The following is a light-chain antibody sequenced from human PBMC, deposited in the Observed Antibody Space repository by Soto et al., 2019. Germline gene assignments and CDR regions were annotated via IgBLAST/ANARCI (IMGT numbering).Light chain of an antibody. CDR1: SSDVGRYNL. J-gene: IGLJ2*01. V-gene: IGLV2-23*01. CDR3: CAYAGRSTHVV. CDR2: EGT. Sequence: QSALTQPASVSGSPGQSITISCTGTSSDVGRYNLVSWYQQFPGKAPKLMIYEGTKRPSGVSNRFSGSKSGNTASLTISGLQADDEADYYCCAYAGRSTHVVFGGGTKLTVL.